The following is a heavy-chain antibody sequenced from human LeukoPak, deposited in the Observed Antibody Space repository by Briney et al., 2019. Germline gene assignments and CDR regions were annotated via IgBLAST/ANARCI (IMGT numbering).Heavy chain of an antibody. Sequence: GRSLRLSCAASGFTFSSYAMHWVRQAPGKGLEWVAVISYDGGNKYYADSVKGRFTISRDNSKNTLYLQMNSLRAEDTAVYYCARDLYYYDSSGYFIDYWGQGTLVTVSS. V-gene: IGHV3-30-3*01. J-gene: IGHJ4*02. CDR1: GFTFSSYA. CDR2: ISYDGGNK. CDR3: ARDLYYYDSSGYFIDY. D-gene: IGHD3-22*01.